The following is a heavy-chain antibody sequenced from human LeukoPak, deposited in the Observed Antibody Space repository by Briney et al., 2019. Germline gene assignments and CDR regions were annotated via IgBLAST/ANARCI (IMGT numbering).Heavy chain of an antibody. J-gene: IGHJ4*02. V-gene: IGHV3-9*01. D-gene: IGHD5-18*01. CDR1: GFTFDDYA. CDR2: ISWNSGSI. Sequence: GRSLRLSCAASGFTFDDYAMHWVRQAPGKGLEWVSGISWNSGSIGYADSAKGRFTISRDNAKNSLYLQMNSLRAEDTALYYCAKGYSYGYSYFDYWGQGTLVTVSS. CDR3: AKGYSYGYSYFDY.